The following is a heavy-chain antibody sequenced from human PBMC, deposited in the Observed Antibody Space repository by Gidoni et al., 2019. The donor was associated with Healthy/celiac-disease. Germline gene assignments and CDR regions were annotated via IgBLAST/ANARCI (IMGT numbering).Heavy chain of an antibody. V-gene: IGHV3-30*18. CDR1: GSTFSSYG. J-gene: IGHJ6*02. CDR2: ISYDGSNK. CDR3: AKAHSSSWSSFYYYYYGMDV. Sequence: QVQLVESGGGVVQPGRSLRLSCAASGSTFSSYGMHWVRQAPGKGLEWVAVISYDGSNKYYADSVKGRFTISRDNSKNTLYLQMNSLRAEDTAVYYCAKAHSSSWSSFYYYYYGMDVWGQGTTVTVSS. D-gene: IGHD6-13*01.